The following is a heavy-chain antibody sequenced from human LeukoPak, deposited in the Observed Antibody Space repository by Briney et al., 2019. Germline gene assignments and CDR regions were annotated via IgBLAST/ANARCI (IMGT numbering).Heavy chain of an antibody. CDR2: IYTSGST. CDR3: ARHKSSSSGNYFDY. V-gene: IGHV4-4*09. Sequence: SETLSLTCTVSGASISSYYWSWIRQPPGKGLEWIGHIYTSGSTNYNPSLKSRVTISVDMSKDQFSLRLSSVTAADTAVYYCARHKSSSSGNYFDYWGQGTLVTVSS. CDR1: GASISSYY. D-gene: IGHD6-6*01. J-gene: IGHJ4*02.